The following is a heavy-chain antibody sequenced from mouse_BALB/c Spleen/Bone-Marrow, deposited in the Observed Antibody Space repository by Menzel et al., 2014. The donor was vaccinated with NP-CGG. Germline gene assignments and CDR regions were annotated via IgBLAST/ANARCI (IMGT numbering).Heavy chain of an antibody. CDR1: GFNIKDTY. D-gene: IGHD2-10*01. Sequence: VQLQQSGAELVEPGASVKLSCTASGFNIKDTYMHWVKQRPEQGLEWIGRIDPANGNTKYDPKFQGKATITADTSSNTAYLQLSSLTSEDTAVYFCARAYYGNYPYAMDYRGQGTSVTVSS. J-gene: IGHJ4*01. CDR3: ARAYYGNYPYAMDY. V-gene: IGHV14-3*02. CDR2: IDPANGNT.